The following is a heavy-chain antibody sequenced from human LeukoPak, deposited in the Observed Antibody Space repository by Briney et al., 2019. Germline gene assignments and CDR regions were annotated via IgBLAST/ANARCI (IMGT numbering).Heavy chain of an antibody. Sequence: GGSLRLSCAASGFTFSSYAMSCVRQAPGKGLEWVSAISGSGGSTYYADSVKGRFTVSRDNAKSSLYLQMNSLRVEDTAVYYCARDEGSCYAFWGQGTLVTVSS. D-gene: IGHD2-15*01. V-gene: IGHV3-23*01. CDR2: ISGSGGST. CDR3: ARDEGSCYAF. CDR1: GFTFSSYA. J-gene: IGHJ4*02.